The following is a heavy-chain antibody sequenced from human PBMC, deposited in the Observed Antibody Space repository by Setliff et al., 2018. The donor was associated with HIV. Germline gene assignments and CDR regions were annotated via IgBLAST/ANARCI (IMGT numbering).Heavy chain of an antibody. V-gene: IGHV3-21*01. CDR3: AKNARDYYYYYMDV. Sequence: GSLRLSCAASGFTFRHYSMNWVRQAPGKGLEWFSSITTRSDTLYADSVKGRFIISRDNAKNSLYLQMNSLRTEDTAVYYCAKNARDYYYYYMDVWGKGTTVTVSS. CDR2: ITTRSDT. J-gene: IGHJ6*03. CDR1: GFTFRHYS.